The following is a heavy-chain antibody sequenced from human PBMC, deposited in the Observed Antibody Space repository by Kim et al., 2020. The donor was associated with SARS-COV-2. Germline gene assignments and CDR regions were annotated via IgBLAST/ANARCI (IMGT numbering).Heavy chain of an antibody. CDR1: GFRFSEHY. CDR2: ISHGGDIT. J-gene: IGHJ4*02. D-gene: IGHD3-3*01. Sequence: GGSLRLSCGASGFRFSEHYMSWIRQAPGKGLEWVSYISHGGDITNYADSVRGRFTISRDDAKNSLFLQMNNLRAEDTAIYYCTNIRFGQSDYWGQGSLVTVSS. CDR3: TNIRFGQSDY. V-gene: IGHV3-11*03.